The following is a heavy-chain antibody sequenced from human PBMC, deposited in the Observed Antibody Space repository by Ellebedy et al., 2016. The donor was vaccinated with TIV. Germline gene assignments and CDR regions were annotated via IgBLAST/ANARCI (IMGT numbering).Heavy chain of an antibody. D-gene: IGHD3-22*01. CDR3: ARDRWLFDY. Sequence: GESLKISXAASGFTFSSYGMHWVRQAPGKGLEWVAVIWYDGSNKYYADSVKGRFTISRDNAKNSLYLQMNSLRDEDTAVYYCARDRWLFDYWGQGTLVTVSS. CDR2: IWYDGSNK. CDR1: GFTFSSYG. V-gene: IGHV3-33*01. J-gene: IGHJ4*02.